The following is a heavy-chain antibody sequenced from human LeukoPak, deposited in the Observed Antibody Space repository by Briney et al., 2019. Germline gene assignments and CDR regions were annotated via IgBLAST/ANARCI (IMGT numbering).Heavy chain of an antibody. V-gene: IGHV4-4*07. Sequence: PSETLSLTCSVSGDSLSYFYWSWIRQAAGKGLEWIGRTSSSGNTDYNASLKSRVTMSVDTSKNQLSLKVISVTAADTAVYYCASSELPTGGPIGDWGQGTLVTVSS. CDR2: TSSSGNT. D-gene: IGHD3-16*01. CDR1: GDSLSYFY. CDR3: ASSELPTGGPIGD. J-gene: IGHJ4*02.